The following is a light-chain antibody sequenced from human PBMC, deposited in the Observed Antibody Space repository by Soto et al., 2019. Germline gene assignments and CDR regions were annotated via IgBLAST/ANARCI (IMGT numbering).Light chain of an antibody. Sequence: DIQMTQSPSSLSASVGDRVTISCQASQDIGNFLSWYQQTPGKAPKLLIYDASNLESGVPSRFSGSGSGTDFTFTISSLQPEYFATYYCQQYDNAPPFTFGPGTKV. V-gene: IGKV1-33*01. CDR1: QDIGNF. CDR2: DAS. CDR3: QQYDNAPPFT. J-gene: IGKJ3*01.